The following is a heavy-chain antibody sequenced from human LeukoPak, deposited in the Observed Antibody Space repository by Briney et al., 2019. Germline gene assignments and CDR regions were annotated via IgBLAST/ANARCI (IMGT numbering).Heavy chain of an antibody. V-gene: IGHV1-2*02. CDR1: GYTFSGYY. J-gene: IGHJ3*02. CDR3: ARDQDHKPAAADAFDI. D-gene: IGHD6-13*01. Sequence: ASVKVSCKASGYTFSGYYMHWVRQAPGQGLEWMGWINPNSGGTNYAQKYQGRVTMTRDTSISTAYMELSRLRSDDTAVYYCARDQDHKPAAADAFDICGQGTMVTVSS. CDR2: INPNSGGT.